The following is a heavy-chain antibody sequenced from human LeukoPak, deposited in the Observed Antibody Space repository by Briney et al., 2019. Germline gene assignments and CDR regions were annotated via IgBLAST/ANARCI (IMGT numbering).Heavy chain of an antibody. CDR2: INHSGST. J-gene: IGHJ3*02. V-gene: IGHV4-34*01. CDR3: ARGERYWGRRAFDI. D-gene: IGHD3-9*01. CDR1: GGSINNYY. Sequence: SETLSLTCSVSGGSINNYYWNWIRQPPGKGLEWIGEINHSGSTNYNPSLKSRVTISVDTSKNQFSLKLSSVTAADTAVYYCARGERYWGRRAFDIWGQGTMVTVSS.